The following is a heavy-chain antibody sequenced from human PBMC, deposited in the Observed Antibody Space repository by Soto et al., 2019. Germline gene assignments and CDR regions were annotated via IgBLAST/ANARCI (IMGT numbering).Heavy chain of an antibody. CDR1: GGSISSYY. Sequence: PSETLSLTCTVSGGSISSYYWSWIRQPPGKGLEWIGYIYYSGSTYYNPSLKSRVTISVDTSKNQFSLKLSSVTAADTAVYYCARGGYSYGYSRYYYYMDVWGKGTTVTVSS. CDR3: ARGGYSYGYSRYYYYMDV. J-gene: IGHJ6*03. CDR2: IYYSGST. D-gene: IGHD5-18*01. V-gene: IGHV4-59*12.